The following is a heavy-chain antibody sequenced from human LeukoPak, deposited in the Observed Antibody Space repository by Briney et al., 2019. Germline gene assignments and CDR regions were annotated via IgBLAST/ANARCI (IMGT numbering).Heavy chain of an antibody. D-gene: IGHD4-17*01. CDR2: IYNSGHT. V-gene: IGHV4-59*01. J-gene: IGHJ1*01. Sequence: SETLSLTCTVSGGSISNYYWSWIRQPPGKGLEWIGYIYNSGHTNYNPSLKSRVTISEDTSKNQLSLKLSSVTAADTAVYYCARAAVTTSRYFQHWGQGTLVTFSS. CDR3: ARAAVTTSRYFQH. CDR1: GGSISNYY.